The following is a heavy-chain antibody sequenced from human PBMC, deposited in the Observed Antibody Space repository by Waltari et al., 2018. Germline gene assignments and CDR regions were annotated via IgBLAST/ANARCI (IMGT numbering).Heavy chain of an antibody. CDR1: GFTFSSYA. V-gene: IGHV3-23*01. Sequence: EVQLLESGGGLVQPGGSLRLSCAASGFTFSSYAMSWVRQAPGKGLDGVSAISGSGGSTYYADAVKGRFTISRDNSKNTLYLQMNSLRAEDTAVYYCAKDSKQGGWYVGAFDIWGQGTMVTVSS. D-gene: IGHD6-19*01. J-gene: IGHJ3*02. CDR2: ISGSGGST. CDR3: AKDSKQGGWYVGAFDI.